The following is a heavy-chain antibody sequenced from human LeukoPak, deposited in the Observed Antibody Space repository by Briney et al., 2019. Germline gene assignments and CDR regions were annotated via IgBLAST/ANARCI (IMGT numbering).Heavy chain of an antibody. CDR3: ARAYKASPLHNAIDS. CDR2: TDHSGTT. CDR1: GGSFSGYF. Sequence: SETLSPTCAVYGGSFSGYFWSWIRQTPGKGLEWIGETDHSGTTNYNPSLKSRVIISQDTSKSQFSLKVNSVTAADTAVYYCARAYKASPLHNAIDSWGQGTLVTVSS. D-gene: IGHD1-14*01. J-gene: IGHJ4*02. V-gene: IGHV4-34*01.